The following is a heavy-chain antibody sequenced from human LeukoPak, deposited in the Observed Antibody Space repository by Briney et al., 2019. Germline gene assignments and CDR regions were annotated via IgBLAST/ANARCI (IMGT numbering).Heavy chain of an antibody. CDR1: GFTFKLYW. D-gene: IGHD4-17*01. J-gene: IGHJ4*02. CDR2: INHDGSDT. CDR3: AKDLPIVTTVVGYFDF. Sequence: GGSLRLSCAASGFTFKLYWMHWVRQVPGRGPVWVSRINHDGSDTIYADSVRGRFTISRDDAKNTLYLQMNSLRAEDTAVYSCAKDLPIVTTVVGYFDFWGQGTLVTVSS. V-gene: IGHV3-74*01.